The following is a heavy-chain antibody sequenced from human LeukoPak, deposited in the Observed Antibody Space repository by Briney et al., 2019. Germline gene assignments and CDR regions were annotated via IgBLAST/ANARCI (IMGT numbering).Heavy chain of an antibody. CDR1: GGSISSYY. CDR3: VRGGYYYGPSD. CDR2: TYTSGSI. D-gene: IGHD3-10*01. J-gene: IGHJ4*02. V-gene: IGHV4-4*07. Sequence: SETLSLTCTVSGGSISSYYWSWIRQPAEKGLEWIGRTYTSGSINYNPSLKSRVTMSVDTSKNQFSLKLSSVTAADTAVYYCVRGGYYYGPSDWGQGTLVTVSS.